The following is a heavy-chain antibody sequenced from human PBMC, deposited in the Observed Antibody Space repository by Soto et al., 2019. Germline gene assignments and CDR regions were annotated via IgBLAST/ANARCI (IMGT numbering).Heavy chain of an antibody. Sequence: GGSLRLSCAASGFTFSSYGMHWVRQAPGKGLEWVAVISYDGSNKYYADSVKGRFTISRDNSKNTLYLQMNSLRAEDTAVYYCMREVGVSFSAFDSWGQGTMVTVSS. D-gene: IGHD3-22*01. CDR2: ISYDGSNK. V-gene: IGHV3-30*03. CDR1: GFTFSSYG. CDR3: MREVGVSFSAFDS. J-gene: IGHJ3*02.